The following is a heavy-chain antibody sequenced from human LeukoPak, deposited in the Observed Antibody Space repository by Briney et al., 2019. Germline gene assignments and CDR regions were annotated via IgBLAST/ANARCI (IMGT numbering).Heavy chain of an antibody. Sequence: SETLSLTCTVSGYSISSGYYWGWIRQPPGKGLEWIGEINHSGSTNYNPSLKSRVTISVDTSKNQFSLKLSSVTAADTAVYYCARRIYGSGSYPYYYYYYYMDVWGKGTTVTISS. CDR1: GYSISSGYY. V-gene: IGHV4-38-2*02. CDR2: INHSGST. CDR3: ARRIYGSGSYPYYYYYYYMDV. J-gene: IGHJ6*03. D-gene: IGHD3-10*01.